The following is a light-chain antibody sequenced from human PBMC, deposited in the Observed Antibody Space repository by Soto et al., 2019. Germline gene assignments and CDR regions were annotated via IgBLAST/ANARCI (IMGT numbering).Light chain of an antibody. CDR2: KAS. J-gene: IGKJ1*01. Sequence: DIQMTQSPSTLFVSVGDTVTITCRASQSISSWLAWYQQKPGKAPKLLIYKASSLESGVPSRFSGSGSGTEFTLTISSLQPDDFATYYCQQYNSYSTFGQGTKVEIK. CDR3: QQYNSYST. V-gene: IGKV1-5*03. CDR1: QSISSW.